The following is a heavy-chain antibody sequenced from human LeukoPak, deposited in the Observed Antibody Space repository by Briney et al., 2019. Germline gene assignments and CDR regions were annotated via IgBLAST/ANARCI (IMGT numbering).Heavy chain of an antibody. Sequence: GASVKVSCKAPGYIFTTYFMHWLRQAPGQGPEWMGIINPRGGSTDYAQKFQDRITMTSDTSTSTVYMELKSLKSEDTAVYFCARVGATGATADNWGQGTLVTVSS. J-gene: IGHJ4*02. CDR3: ARVGATGATADN. V-gene: IGHV1-46*01. D-gene: IGHD2-21*02. CDR1: GYIFTTYF. CDR2: INPRGGST.